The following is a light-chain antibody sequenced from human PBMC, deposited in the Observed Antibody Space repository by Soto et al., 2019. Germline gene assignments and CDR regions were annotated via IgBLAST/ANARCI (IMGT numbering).Light chain of an antibody. J-gene: IGKJ2*01. Sequence: AIRMTQSPSSFSASTGDRVTITCRASQGISSYLAWYQQKPGKAPKLLIYAASTLQSGVPSRFSGSGSGTDFTLTISCLQSKDFATYYCQQYYSYPLTFGQGTKLEIK. CDR2: AAS. CDR1: QGISSY. V-gene: IGKV1-8*01. CDR3: QQYYSYPLT.